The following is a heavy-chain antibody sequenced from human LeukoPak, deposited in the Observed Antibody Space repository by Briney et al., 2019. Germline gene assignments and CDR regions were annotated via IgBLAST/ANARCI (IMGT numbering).Heavy chain of an antibody. D-gene: IGHD4-11*01. V-gene: IGHV1-69*01. Sequence: SVTVSCTASGGTVSIYAISWVRQAPGQGLERMGGIIPIFGTANYAQKFQGRVTITADESTSTAYMELSSLRSEDTAVYYCARDMAVTRNNWFDPWGQGTLVTVSS. CDR1: GGTVSIYA. CDR2: IIPIFGTA. J-gene: IGHJ5*02. CDR3: ARDMAVTRNNWFDP.